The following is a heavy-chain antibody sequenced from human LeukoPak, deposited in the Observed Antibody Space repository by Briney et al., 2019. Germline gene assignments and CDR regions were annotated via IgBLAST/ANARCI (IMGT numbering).Heavy chain of an antibody. CDR1: GFTFDDYA. CDR3: AKGDYELGY. V-gene: IGHV3-9*01. J-gene: IGHJ4*02. CDR2: ISWNSGSI. D-gene: IGHD3-22*01. Sequence: GGSLRLSCAASGFTFDDYAMHWVRQAPGKGLEWVSGISWNSGSIGYADSVKGRFTISRDNAKNSLYLQMNSLRAEDTALYYCAKGDYELGYWGQGTLVTVSS.